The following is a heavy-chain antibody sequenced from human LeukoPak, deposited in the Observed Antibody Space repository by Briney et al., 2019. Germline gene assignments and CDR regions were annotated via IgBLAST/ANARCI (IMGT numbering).Heavy chain of an antibody. Sequence: GGSLRLSCAASGFTVSSNYMSWVRQAPGKGLEWVSVIYSGGSTYYADSVKGRFTISRDNSKNTLYLQMNSLRAEDTAVYYCASPFGVVIEGHGMDVWGQGTTVTVSS. D-gene: IGHD3-3*01. CDR1: GFTVSSNY. CDR3: ASPFGVVIEGHGMDV. V-gene: IGHV3-66*01. CDR2: IYSGGST. J-gene: IGHJ6*02.